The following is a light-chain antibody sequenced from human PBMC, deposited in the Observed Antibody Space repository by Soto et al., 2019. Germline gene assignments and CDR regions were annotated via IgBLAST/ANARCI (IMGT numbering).Light chain of an antibody. CDR3: SSYTSSTADV. CDR2: EVS. CDR1: SSDVGGYKY. V-gene: IGLV2-14*01. Sequence: QSALTQPASVSGSHGQSITISCTGTSSDVGGYKYVSWYQLHPGKAPKLMIYEVSNRPSGISNRFSASKSGNTASLTISGLQAEDEADYYCSSYTSSTADVFGTGTKLTVL. J-gene: IGLJ1*01.